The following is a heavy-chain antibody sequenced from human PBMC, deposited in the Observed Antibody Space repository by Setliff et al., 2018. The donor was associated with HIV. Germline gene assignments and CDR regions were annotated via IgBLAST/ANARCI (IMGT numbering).Heavy chain of an antibody. Sequence: SVKVSCKASGGTFTSYAIHWVRQAPGQGPEWIGAIIPATGEINYAQTLQGRVTLTTDKSTGTAYMELSSLTSEDSAVYYCARGAAAGTEYYYYGMDVWGQGTTVTVSS. CDR1: GGTFTSYA. D-gene: IGHD6-13*01. CDR3: ARGAAAGTEYYYYGMDV. V-gene: IGHV1-69*10. CDR2: IIPATGEI. J-gene: IGHJ6*02.